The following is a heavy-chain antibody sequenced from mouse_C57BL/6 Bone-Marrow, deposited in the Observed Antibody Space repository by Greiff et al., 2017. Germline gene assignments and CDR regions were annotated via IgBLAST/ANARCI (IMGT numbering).Heavy chain of an antibody. J-gene: IGHJ1*03. D-gene: IGHD1-1*01. CDR1: GYTFTSYW. CDR3: ASPSTVVATPWGFDG. CDR2: INPSNGGT. Sequence: QVQLQQPGTELVKPGASVKLSCKASGYTFTSYWMHWVKQRPGQGLEWIGNINPSNGGTNYNEKFKSKATLTVDKSSSTAYMPLSSLTSEDSAVYYCASPSTVVATPWGFDGWGTGTTVTVSS. V-gene: IGHV1-53*01.